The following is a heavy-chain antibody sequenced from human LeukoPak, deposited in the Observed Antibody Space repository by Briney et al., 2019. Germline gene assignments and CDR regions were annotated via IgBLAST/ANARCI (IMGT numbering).Heavy chain of an antibody. J-gene: IGHJ4*02. D-gene: IGHD3-3*01. CDR3: AGDITIFGVVIPKGY. CDR2: ISSSSSYI. CDR1: GFTFSDYD. V-gene: IGHV3-21*01. Sequence: GGSLRLSCAASGFTFSDYDMTWIRQAPGKGLEWVSSISSSSSYIYYADSVKGRFTISRDNAKNSLYLQMNSLRAEDTAVYYCAGDITIFGVVIPKGYWGQGTLVTVSS.